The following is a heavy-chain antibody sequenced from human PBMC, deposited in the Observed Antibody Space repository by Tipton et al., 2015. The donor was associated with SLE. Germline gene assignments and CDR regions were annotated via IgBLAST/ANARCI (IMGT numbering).Heavy chain of an antibody. J-gene: IGHJ2*01. D-gene: IGHD3-10*01. CDR1: GFTFSGFT. Sequence: AVSGFTFSGFTMNWFRQAPGKGLEWLSSISSSGNYIFYADSVKGRFTISRDNAKNPLYLQMNSLRAEDTAVYYCASPSYYGSGSYRPYWYFDLWGRGTLVTVSS. CDR2: ISSSGNYI. V-gene: IGHV3-21*01. CDR3: ASPSYYGSGSYRPYWYFDL.